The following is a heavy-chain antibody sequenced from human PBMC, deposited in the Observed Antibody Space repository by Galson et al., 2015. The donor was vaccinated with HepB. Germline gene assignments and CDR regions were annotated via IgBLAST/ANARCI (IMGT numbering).Heavy chain of an antibody. V-gene: IGHV1-18*04. J-gene: IGHJ5*02. CDR1: GYTFTSHG. Sequence: SVKVSCKASGYTFTSHGISWVRQAPGQGLEWMGWISAYNGNTNYARKLQGRVTMTTDTSTNTAYMELRSLRSDDTAVYYCARGALVVVVNATQNNWFDPWGQGTPFTVSS. CDR3: ARGALVVVVNATQNNWFDP. CDR2: ISAYNGNT. D-gene: IGHD2-15*01.